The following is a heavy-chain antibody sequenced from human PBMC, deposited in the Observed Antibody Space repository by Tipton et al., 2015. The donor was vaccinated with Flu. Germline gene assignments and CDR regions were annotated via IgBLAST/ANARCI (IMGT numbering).Heavy chain of an antibody. J-gene: IGHJ4*02. CDR3: ARGPLGPTYDISW. CDR1: GFTFSNYW. V-gene: IGHV3-74*01. Sequence: SLRLSCAASGFTFSNYWMHWVRQAPGKGLMWVSHIHTDGSFTNYADSVKGRFTVSRDNAMNTLHLQMNSLRAEDTAVYYCARGPLGPTYDISWWGQGTLVTVSS. CDR2: IHTDGSFT. D-gene: IGHD6-13*01.